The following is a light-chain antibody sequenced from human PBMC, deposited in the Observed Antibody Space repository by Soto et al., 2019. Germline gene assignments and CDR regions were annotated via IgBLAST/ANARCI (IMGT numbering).Light chain of an antibody. V-gene: IGKV2-28*01. CDR3: MPALQTPV. CDR2: LGS. CDR1: HTRLHSNRYNY. Sequence: VISQTPLSLPVNPGEHAAISPRSTHTRLHSNRYNYLDWYLQKPGHSPKLRIYLGSNRASGVPDIFSGSGSGTDFTLKISRVEDEEVGVYDCMPALQTPVVGQGTRLEIK. J-gene: IGKJ5*01.